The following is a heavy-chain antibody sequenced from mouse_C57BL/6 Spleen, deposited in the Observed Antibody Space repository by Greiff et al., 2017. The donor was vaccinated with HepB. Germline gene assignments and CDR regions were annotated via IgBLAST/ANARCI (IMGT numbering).Heavy chain of an antibody. CDR3: ARFRYDLYYFDY. Sequence: EVQLQESGPGLVKPSQSLSLTCSVTGYSITSGYYWNWIRQFPGNKLEWMGYISYDGSNNYNPSLKNRISITRDKSKNQFFLKLNSVTTEDTATYYCARFRYDLYYFDYWGQGTTLTVSS. CDR2: ISYDGSN. V-gene: IGHV3-6*01. CDR1: GYSITSGYY. D-gene: IGHD2-4*01. J-gene: IGHJ2*01.